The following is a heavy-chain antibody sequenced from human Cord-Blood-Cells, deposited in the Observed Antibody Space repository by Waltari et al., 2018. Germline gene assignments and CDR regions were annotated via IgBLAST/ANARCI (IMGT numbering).Heavy chain of an antibody. D-gene: IGHD6-13*01. V-gene: IGHV3-23*01. Sequence: EVQLLESGGGLVQPGGSLRLSCAASGFTFSSYAMSWVRQAPGKGLEWVSAISGSGGSTNYADSVKGRFTISRDNSKNTLYLQMNSLRAEDTAVYYCAKALAAADDAFDIWGQGTMVTVSS. J-gene: IGHJ3*02. CDR1: GFTFSSYA. CDR2: ISGSGGST. CDR3: AKALAAADDAFDI.